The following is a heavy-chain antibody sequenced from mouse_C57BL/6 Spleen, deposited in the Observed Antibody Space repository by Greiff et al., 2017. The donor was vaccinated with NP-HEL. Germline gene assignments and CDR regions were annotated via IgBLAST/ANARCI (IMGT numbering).Heavy chain of an antibody. CDR1: GYTFTDYY. Sequence: VQLQQSGPELVKPGASVKISCKASGYTFTDYYMNWVKQSHGKSLEWIGDINPNNGGTSYNQKFKGKATLTVDKSSSTAYMELRSLTSEDSAVYYCARITTVVEGDAMDYWGQGTSVTVSS. J-gene: IGHJ4*01. CDR2: INPNNGGT. CDR3: ARITTVVEGDAMDY. V-gene: IGHV1-26*01. D-gene: IGHD1-1*01.